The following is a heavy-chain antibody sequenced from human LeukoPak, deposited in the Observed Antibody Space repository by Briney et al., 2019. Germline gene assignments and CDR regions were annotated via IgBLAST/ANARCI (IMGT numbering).Heavy chain of an antibody. CDR1: GYTFTSCD. CDR2: MNPNSGNT. Sequence: ASVKVSCKASGYTFTSCDIHWVRQATGQGLEWMGWMNPNSGNTGYALKFQGRVTITRDTSISTAYMELSSLRSGDTAVYYCARAFRGYNWFDPWGKGTLVTVSS. J-gene: IGHJ5*02. V-gene: IGHV1-8*03. D-gene: IGHD3-3*02. CDR3: ARAFRGYNWFDP.